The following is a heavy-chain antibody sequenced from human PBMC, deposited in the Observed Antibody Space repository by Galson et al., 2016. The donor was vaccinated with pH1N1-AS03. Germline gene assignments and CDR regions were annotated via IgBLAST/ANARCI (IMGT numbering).Heavy chain of an antibody. CDR3: ARAPTKYYEILTGYYRVWFDP. Sequence: GYTFTNYDINWVRQAPGQGLEWMGWMNPDTGNAGYAEKFQGRVTMTRNTSISTAYMELSSLRSEDTAVYYCARAPTKYYEILTGYYRVWFDPWGQGTLVAVSS. J-gene: IGHJ5*02. V-gene: IGHV1-8*01. CDR1: GYTFTNYD. D-gene: IGHD3-9*01. CDR2: MNPDTGNA.